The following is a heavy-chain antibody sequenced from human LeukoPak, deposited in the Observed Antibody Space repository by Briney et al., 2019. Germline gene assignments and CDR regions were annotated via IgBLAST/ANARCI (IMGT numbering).Heavy chain of an antibody. D-gene: IGHD3-10*01. CDR1: ADSLSSGGHY. CDR3: ARGGNRFGGFYFDY. V-gene: IGHV4-31*03. CDR2: IHHSGRS. J-gene: IGHJ4*02. Sequence: SETLSLTCTVSADSLSSGGHYWAWIRQFPGKGLESIGFIHHSGRSRHNASLKDRVAISVDTSRKQFALELSSVTAADTAMYYCARGGNRFGGFYFDYWGQGIQVIVSS.